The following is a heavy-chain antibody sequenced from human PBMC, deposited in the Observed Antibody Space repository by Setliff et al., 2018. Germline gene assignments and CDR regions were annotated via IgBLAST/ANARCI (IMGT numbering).Heavy chain of an antibody. J-gene: IGHJ6*02. CDR1: GGSISSSSYY. D-gene: IGHD2-2*01. V-gene: IGHV4-39*07. CDR3: ARKIVVVPTATRPYYYYYGMDV. Sequence: SETLSLTCSVSGGSISSSSYYWGWIRQPPGKGLERIGSIYYSGSTYYNPSPKSRVTISVDTSKNQFSLKLSSVTAADTAVYYCARKIVVVPTATRPYYYYYGMDVWGQGTTVTVSS. CDR2: IYYSGST.